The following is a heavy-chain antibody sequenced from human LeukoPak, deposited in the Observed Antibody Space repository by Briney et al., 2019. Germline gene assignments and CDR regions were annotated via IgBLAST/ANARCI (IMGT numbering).Heavy chain of an antibody. CDR1: GFTFSDYG. Sequence: GGSLRLSCAASGFTFSDYGMHWVRQAPGKGLEWVAFIRYDGSNKYYADSVKGRFTISRDNSKNTLYLQMNSLRAEDTAVYYCAKDPYGSGSYEDYWGQETLVTVSS. D-gene: IGHD3-10*01. CDR2: IRYDGSNK. V-gene: IGHV3-30*02. J-gene: IGHJ4*02. CDR3: AKDPYGSGSYEDY.